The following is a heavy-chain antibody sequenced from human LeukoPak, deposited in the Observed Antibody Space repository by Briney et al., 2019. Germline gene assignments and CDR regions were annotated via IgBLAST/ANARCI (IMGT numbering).Heavy chain of an antibody. D-gene: IGHD3-10*01. CDR2: IYPADSDT. V-gene: IGHV5-51*01. CDR3: ARQSRDGSKTRGYYFDS. Sequence: GESLKISCQVSGYIFVNYWIGWVRQMPGKGLESMGIIYPADSDTTYSPSFQGQVTISADKSISTVYLQWSSLKASDTAMYYCARQSRDGSKTRGYYFDSWGQGTLVTVSS. CDR1: GYIFVNYW. J-gene: IGHJ4*02.